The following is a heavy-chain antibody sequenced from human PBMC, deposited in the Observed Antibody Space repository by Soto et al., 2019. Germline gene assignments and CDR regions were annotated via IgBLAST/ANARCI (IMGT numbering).Heavy chain of an antibody. CDR3: ARGKRDHGVPTDYYGLDV. Sequence: PGESLKISCKGSGYSFTSYWIGWVRQAPGKGLEWVSVIYSGGRTYYADSVKGRFTISRDNSKNTLYLQMNSLRAEDTAVYYCARGKRDHGVPTDYYGLDVWGQGTTVTVSS. D-gene: IGHD2-2*01. CDR1: GYSFTSYW. V-gene: IGHV3-53*01. CDR2: IYSGGRT. J-gene: IGHJ6*02.